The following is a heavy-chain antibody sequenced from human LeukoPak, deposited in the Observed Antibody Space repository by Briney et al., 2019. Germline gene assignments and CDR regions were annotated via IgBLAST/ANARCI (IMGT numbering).Heavy chain of an antibody. V-gene: IGHV1-8*01. J-gene: IGHJ6*02. D-gene: IGHD6-13*01. Sequence: ASVKVSCKASGYTFTSYDINWVRQATGQGLEWMGWMNPNSGNTGYAQKFQGRVTMTRNTSISTAYMELSSLRSEDTAVYYCARVVAAARDGAYYYYYGMDVWGQGTTVTVSS. CDR3: ARVVAAARDGAYYYYYGMDV. CDR2: MNPNSGNT. CDR1: GYTFTSYD.